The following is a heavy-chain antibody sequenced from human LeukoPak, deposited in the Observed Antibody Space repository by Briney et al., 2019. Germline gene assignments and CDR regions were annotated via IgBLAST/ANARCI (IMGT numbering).Heavy chain of an antibody. CDR2: ISDSGDDT. D-gene: IGHD1-26*01. Sequence: GGSLRLSCEASGITFSKSAMTWVRQPPGKGLEWLSHISDSGDDTYFADSVKGRFTVSRDNSKDTLYLQMDSLTVEDTALYYCARREPNYAIDAWGQGTMVTVSS. CDR1: GITFSKSA. J-gene: IGHJ3*01. CDR3: ARREPNYAIDA. V-gene: IGHV3-23*01.